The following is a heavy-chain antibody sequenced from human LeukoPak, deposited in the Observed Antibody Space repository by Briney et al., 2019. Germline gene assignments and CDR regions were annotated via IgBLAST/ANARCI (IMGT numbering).Heavy chain of an antibody. CDR1: GFTLSSYA. V-gene: IGHV3-30-3*01. J-gene: IGHJ5*02. Sequence: PGGSLRLSCAASGFTLSSYAMHWVRQAPGKGLEWVAVISYDGSNKYYADSVKGRFTISRDNSKNTLYLQMNSLRAEDTAVYYCARGSGVQRCSGGSCYSSWFDPWGQGTLVTVSS. D-gene: IGHD2-15*01. CDR2: ISYDGSNK. CDR3: ARGSGVQRCSGGSCYSSWFDP.